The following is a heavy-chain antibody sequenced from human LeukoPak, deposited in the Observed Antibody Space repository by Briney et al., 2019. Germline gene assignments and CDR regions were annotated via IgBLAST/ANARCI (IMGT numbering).Heavy chain of an antibody. J-gene: IGHJ5*02. CDR3: AKDGDIVVVVAANFNWFDP. D-gene: IGHD2-15*01. V-gene: IGHV3-23*01. CDR1: GFTFSSYA. Sequence: GGSLRLSCAASGFTFSSYAMSWVRQAPGKGLEWASAISGSGGSTYYADSVKGRFTISRDSSKNTLYLQMNSLRAEDTAVYYCAKDGDIVVVVAANFNWFDPWGQGTLVTVSS. CDR2: ISGSGGST.